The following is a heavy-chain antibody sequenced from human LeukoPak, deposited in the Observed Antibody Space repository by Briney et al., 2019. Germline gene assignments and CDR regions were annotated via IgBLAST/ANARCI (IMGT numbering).Heavy chain of an antibody. CDR3: ARGRAFHDSTGYYY. CDR2: IHYSGIT. CDR1: GGSISSYY. V-gene: IGHV4-59*13. Sequence: SETLSLTCTVSGGSISSYYRSWIRQPPGRGLEWIAYIHYSGITNYNPSLKSRVTISLDTSKNQFSLKLSSVTAADTAVYYCARGRAFHDSTGYYYWGQGTLVTVSS. D-gene: IGHD3-22*01. J-gene: IGHJ4*02.